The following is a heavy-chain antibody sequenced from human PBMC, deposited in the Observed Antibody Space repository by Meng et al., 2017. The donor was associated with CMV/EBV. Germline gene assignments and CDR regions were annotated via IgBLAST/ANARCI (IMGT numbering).Heavy chain of an antibody. CDR1: GFTFSSYA. Sequence: LSCAASGFTFSSYAMSWVRQAPGKGLEWASAISGSGGSTYYADSVKGRFTISRDNSKNTLYLQMNSLRAEDTAVYYCAKLSSSSLNPWGQGTLVTVSS. J-gene: IGHJ5*02. CDR3: AKLSSSSLNP. CDR2: ISGSGGST. V-gene: IGHV3-23*01. D-gene: IGHD6-6*01.